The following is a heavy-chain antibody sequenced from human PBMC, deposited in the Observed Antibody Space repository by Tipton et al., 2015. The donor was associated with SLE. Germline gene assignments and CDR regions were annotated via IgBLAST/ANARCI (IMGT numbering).Heavy chain of an antibody. V-gene: IGHV4-39*07. Sequence: TLSLTCSVSGGPISGYYWGWIRQPPGRGLEWIGSIYYGGSTYYNPSLESRVTISVDTSKNQFSLKVSSVTAADTAVYYCARDLSSSGISDYWGQGTLVTVSS. CDR3: ARDLSSSGISDY. D-gene: IGHD6-19*01. CDR2: IYYGGST. CDR1: GGPISGYY. J-gene: IGHJ4*02.